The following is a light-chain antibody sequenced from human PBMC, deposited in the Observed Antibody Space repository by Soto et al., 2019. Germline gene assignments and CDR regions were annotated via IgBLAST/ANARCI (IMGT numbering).Light chain of an antibody. V-gene: IGLV3-1*01. CDR3: QASDSSTAGVV. CDR2: QDS. CDR1: KLGDKY. J-gene: IGLJ2*01. Sequence: SYELTQPPSVSVSPGQTASITCSGDKLGDKYACWYQQKPGQSPVLVIYQDSKRPSGIPERFSGSNSGNTATLTISGTQAMDEADYYCQASDSSTAGVVFGGGTKVTVL.